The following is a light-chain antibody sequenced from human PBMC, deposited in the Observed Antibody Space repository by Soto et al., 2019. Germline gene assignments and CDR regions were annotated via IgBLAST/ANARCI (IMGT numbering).Light chain of an antibody. Sequence: EIVLTQSPGTLSLSPGERATLSCRASQSLTSSYLAWYQQKPGQAPRLLIYGASSRATGIPDRFSGSGSGTDFTLTISRLEPEAFAVYDCQQYESSPPSYAFGQGTKLEIK. J-gene: IGKJ2*01. CDR2: GAS. V-gene: IGKV3-20*01. CDR3: QQYESSPPSYA. CDR1: QSLTSSY.